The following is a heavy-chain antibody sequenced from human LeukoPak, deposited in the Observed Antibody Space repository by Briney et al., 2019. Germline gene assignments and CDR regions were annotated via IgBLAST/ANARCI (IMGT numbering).Heavy chain of an antibody. CDR3: AKDGSMPFAFDY. V-gene: IGHV3-23*01. J-gene: IGHJ4*02. D-gene: IGHD2/OR15-2a*01. CDR2: ISNSGVST. CDR1: GFTFSSYA. Sequence: GGSLRLSCAASGFTFSSYAMSWVRQAPGKGLEWVSAISNSGVSTYYADSVKGRFTISRDNAKNSLYLQMNSLRAEDTALYYCAKDGSMPFAFDYWGQGTLVTVSS.